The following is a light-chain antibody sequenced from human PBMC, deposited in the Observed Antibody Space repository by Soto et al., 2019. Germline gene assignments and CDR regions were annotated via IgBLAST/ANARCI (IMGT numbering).Light chain of an antibody. V-gene: IGKV3-20*01. J-gene: IGKJ1*01. CDR1: QSVSSNY. Sequence: EIVLTHSPGTLSLSPGERATLSCRASQSVSSNYLAWYQQKPGQAPRLLIYATSNRATGIPDRFSGSRSGTDFTLTISRLEPEDFAVYYCQQYGSSPGTFGQGTKVDIK. CDR3: QQYGSSPGT. CDR2: ATS.